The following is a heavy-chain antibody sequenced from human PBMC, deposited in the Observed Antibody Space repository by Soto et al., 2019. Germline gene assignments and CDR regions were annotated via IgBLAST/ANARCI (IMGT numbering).Heavy chain of an antibody. CDR1: GYTFTSYG. D-gene: IGHD2-2*01. CDR3: ARDPLGYCSTTSCGNWFGP. CDR2: ISAYNGNT. Sequence: ASGKISCKASGYTFTSYGISWERQAPGQGLEWMGWISAYNGNTNYAQKLQGRVTMTTDTSTSTAYMELRSLRSDDTAVYYCARDPLGYCSTTSCGNWFGPCRQLNLVT. J-gene: IGHJ5*02. V-gene: IGHV1-18*01.